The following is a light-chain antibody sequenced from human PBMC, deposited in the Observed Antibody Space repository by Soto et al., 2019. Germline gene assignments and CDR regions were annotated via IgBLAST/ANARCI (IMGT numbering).Light chain of an antibody. CDR1: QSISSY. CDR2: AAS. V-gene: IGKV1-39*01. CDR3: QQSYSTPPLT. Sequence: DIQMTQSTSSLSASVGDRVTITCRASQSISSYLNWYQQKPGKAPKLLIYAASSLKSGVPSRISGSGSGTDFTLTIRTLHHEDLATYYCQQSYSTPPLTFGGGTKVEIK. J-gene: IGKJ4*01.